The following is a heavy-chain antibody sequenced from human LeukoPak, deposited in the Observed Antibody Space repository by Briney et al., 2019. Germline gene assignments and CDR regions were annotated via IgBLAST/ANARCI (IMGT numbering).Heavy chain of an antibody. V-gene: IGHV3-23*01. CDR2: ISGSGGST. CDR3: AKDHLATPGIAAAGTLP. D-gene: IGHD6-13*01. Sequence: GGSLRLSCAASGFTFSSYAMSWVRQAPGKGLEWVSAISGSGGSTYYADSVKGRFTISRDNSKNTLYLQMNSLRAEDTAVYYCAKDHLATPGIAAAGTLPWGQGTLVTVSS. CDR1: GFTFSSYA. J-gene: IGHJ4*02.